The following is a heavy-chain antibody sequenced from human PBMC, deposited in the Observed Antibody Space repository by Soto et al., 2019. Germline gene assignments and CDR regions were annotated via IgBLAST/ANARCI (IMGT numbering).Heavy chain of an antibody. V-gene: IGHV3-15*07. D-gene: IGHD3-22*01. Sequence: GGSLRLSCTGSGFIFASASMNWVRQIPGKGLEWVGRIRGNTAGGTVDYAAPVRGKFTISRDESKNTLYLQMNSLKTEDTAVYYCTTVAPYYYDSSGYYYVGQGTLVTVSS. CDR3: TTVAPYYYDSSGYYY. J-gene: IGHJ4*02. CDR2: IRGNTAGGTV. CDR1: GFIFASAS.